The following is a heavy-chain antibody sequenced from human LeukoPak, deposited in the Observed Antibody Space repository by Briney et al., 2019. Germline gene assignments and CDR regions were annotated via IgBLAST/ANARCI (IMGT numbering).Heavy chain of an antibody. D-gene: IGHD3-22*01. CDR2: IYSGGNT. CDR1: GFTVSVNY. V-gene: IGHV3-66*01. J-gene: IGHJ4*02. Sequence: GGSLRLSCAAFGFTVSVNYMSWVRQAPGKGLECVSVIYSGGNTYYADSVKGRFTISRDNSKNTLYLQMDSLRAEDTAVYYCARKTDSGGQGDYWGPGTLVTVSS. CDR3: ARKTDSGGQGDY.